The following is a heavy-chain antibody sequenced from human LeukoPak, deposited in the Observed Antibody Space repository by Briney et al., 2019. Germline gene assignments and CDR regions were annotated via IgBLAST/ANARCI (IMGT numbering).Heavy chain of an antibody. CDR3: ARVGSASIIVGAYRVAFDI. CDR2: ISAYNGNT. D-gene: IGHD1-26*01. J-gene: IGHJ3*02. Sequence: AASVKVSCKASGYTFTSYGIGWVRQAPGQGLEWMGWISAYNGNTNYAQKLQGRVTMTTDTSTSTAYMELRSLRSDDTAVYYCARVGSASIIVGAYRVAFDIWGQGTMVTVSS. V-gene: IGHV1-18*01. CDR1: GYTFTSYG.